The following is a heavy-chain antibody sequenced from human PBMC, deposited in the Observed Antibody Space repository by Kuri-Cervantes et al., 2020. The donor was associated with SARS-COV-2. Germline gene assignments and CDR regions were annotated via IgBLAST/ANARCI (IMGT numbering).Heavy chain of an antibody. J-gene: IGHJ2*01. CDR2: ISSSSSTI. CDR1: GFTFSSYS. CDR3: ARVPFFSASRWYFDL. D-gene: IGHD2/OR15-2a*01. V-gene: IGHV3-48*02. Sequence: GESLKISCAASGFTFSSYSMNWVRQAPGKGLEWVSYISSSSSTIYYADSVKGRFTISRDNAKNSLYLQMNSLRDEDTAVYYCARVPFFSASRWYFDLWGRGTLVTVSS.